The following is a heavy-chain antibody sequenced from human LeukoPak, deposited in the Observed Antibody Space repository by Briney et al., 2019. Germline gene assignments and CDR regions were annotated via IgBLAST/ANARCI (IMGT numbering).Heavy chain of an antibody. CDR2: RNPNSGNT. D-gene: IGHD3-9*01. CDR3: ARDRPLTYYDILTGYCNFDY. V-gene: IGHV1-8*01. CDR1: GYSVTSYD. Sequence: ASVKVSCKASGYSVTSYDIDGVRLATGQGLEWMGCRNPNSGNTGYAQKFQGRVTMTRNTSISTAYMELSSLRSEDTAVYYCARDRPLTYYDILTGYCNFDYWGQGTLVTVSS. J-gene: IGHJ4*02.